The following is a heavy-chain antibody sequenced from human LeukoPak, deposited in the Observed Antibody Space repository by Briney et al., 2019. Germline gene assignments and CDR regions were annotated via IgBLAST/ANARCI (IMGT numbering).Heavy chain of an antibody. D-gene: IGHD6-13*01. J-gene: IGHJ3*02. V-gene: IGHV1-69*05. CDR2: IIPIFGTA. Sequence: ASVKVSCKASGGTFSSYAISWVRQAPGQGLEWMGGIIPIFGTANYAQKFQGRVTITTDESTSTAYVELSSLRSEDTAVYYCARDFAGSSSWYFGSFDIWGQGTMVTVSS. CDR3: ARDFAGSSSWYFGSFDI. CDR1: GGTFSSYA.